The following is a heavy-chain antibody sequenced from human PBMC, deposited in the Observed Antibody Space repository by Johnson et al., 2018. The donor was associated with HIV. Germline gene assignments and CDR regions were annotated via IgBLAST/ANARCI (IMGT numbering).Heavy chain of an antibody. D-gene: IGHD6-19*01. CDR2: INWNGGST. CDR1: GFTVSSNY. CDR3: ASEGPGLSVAGLTDAVDI. J-gene: IGHJ3*02. V-gene: IGHV3-66*03. Sequence: VQLVESGGGLIQPGGSLRLSCAASGFTVSSNYMSWVRQAPGKGLEWVSGINWNGGSTGYADSVKGRFTISRDNAKNSLYLQMNSLRAEDTAVYYCASEGPGLSVAGLTDAVDIWGQGTMVTVSS.